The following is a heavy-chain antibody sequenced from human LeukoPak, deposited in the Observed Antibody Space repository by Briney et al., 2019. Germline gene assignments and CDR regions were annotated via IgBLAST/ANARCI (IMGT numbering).Heavy chain of an antibody. CDR1: GGSFSGYY. Sequence: SETLSLTCAVYGGSFSGYYWSWIRQPPGKGLEWIGEINHSGSTNYNPSLKSRVTISVDTSKNQFSLKLSSATAADTAVYYCARGGARTYYYYYGMDVWGKGTTVTVSS. V-gene: IGHV4-34*01. D-gene: IGHD1-26*01. CDR3: ARGGARTYYYYYGMDV. CDR2: INHSGST. J-gene: IGHJ6*04.